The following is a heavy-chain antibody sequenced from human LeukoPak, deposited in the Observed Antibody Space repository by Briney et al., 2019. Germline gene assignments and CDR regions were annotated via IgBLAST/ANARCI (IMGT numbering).Heavy chain of an antibody. J-gene: IGHJ4*02. V-gene: IGHV3-64*01. CDR3: ARYYYDSSAYYFDY. CDR1: GFTFSSYA. D-gene: IGHD3-22*01. Sequence: GGSLRLSCAASGFTFSSYAMHWVRQAPGKGLEYVSAISSNGGSTYYANSVKGRFTISRDNAKNSLYLQMNSLRAEDTAVYYCARYYYDSSAYYFDYWGQGTLVTVSS. CDR2: ISSNGGST.